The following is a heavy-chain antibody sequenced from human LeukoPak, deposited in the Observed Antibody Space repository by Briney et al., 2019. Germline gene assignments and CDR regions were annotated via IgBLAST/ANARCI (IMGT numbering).Heavy chain of an antibody. V-gene: IGHV4-39*07. D-gene: IGHD5-18*01. J-gene: IGHJ4*02. CDR3: ARVGYSYGYPPDY. Sequence: SETLSLTCTVSGDSIKSSSYYWAWVRQPPGTGLEWIASIYYSGTTYYNPSLKSRVTISVDTSKNQFSLKLSSVTAADTAVYYCARVGYSYGYPPDYWGQGTLVTVSS. CDR1: GDSIKSSSYY. CDR2: IYYSGTT.